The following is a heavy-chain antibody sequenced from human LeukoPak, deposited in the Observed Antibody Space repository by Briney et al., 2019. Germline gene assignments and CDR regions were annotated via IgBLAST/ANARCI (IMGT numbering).Heavy chain of an antibody. Sequence: PGGSLRLSCAASGFSFSSSWMHWVRQVPGKGLEWVSRINDDETSTTYAESVKGRFTISRDNAKNTLFLQMNSLRAEDTAVYYCATTGSGSYYDYWSQGTLVTVSS. V-gene: IGHV3-74*01. CDR1: GFSFSSSW. D-gene: IGHD1-26*01. J-gene: IGHJ4*02. CDR2: INDDETST. CDR3: ATTGSGSYYDY.